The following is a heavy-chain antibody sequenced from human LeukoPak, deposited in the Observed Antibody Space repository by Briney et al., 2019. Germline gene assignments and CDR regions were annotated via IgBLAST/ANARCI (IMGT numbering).Heavy chain of an antibody. CDR3: ARGGSRVFDF. J-gene: IGHJ4*02. CDR2: IYSSGST. V-gene: IGHV4-4*09. Sequence: SETLSLTCTVSGGPISSYFWSWIRQPPGKELEWIGYIYSSGSTSYNPSLKSRVTISVDTSKNQFSLKLTSVTAADTAVYYCARGGSRVFDFWGQGTLVTVSS. CDR1: GGPISSYF. D-gene: IGHD2-2*01.